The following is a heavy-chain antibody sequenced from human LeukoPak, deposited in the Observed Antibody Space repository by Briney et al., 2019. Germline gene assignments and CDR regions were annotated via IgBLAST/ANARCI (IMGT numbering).Heavy chain of an antibody. CDR3: ARDLTGGIFGVVSRNNWFDP. V-gene: IGHV3-7*01. D-gene: IGHD3-3*01. Sequence: GGSLRLSCAASGFTFSSYWMSWVRQAPGKGLEWVANIKQDGSEKYYVDSVKGQFTISRDNAKNSLYLQMNSLRAEDTAVYYCARDLTGGIFGVVSRNNWFDPWGQGTLVTVSS. CDR1: GFTFSSYW. CDR2: IKQDGSEK. J-gene: IGHJ5*02.